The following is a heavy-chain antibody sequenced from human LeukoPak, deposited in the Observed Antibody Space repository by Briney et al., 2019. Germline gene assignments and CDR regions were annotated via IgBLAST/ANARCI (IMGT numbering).Heavy chain of an antibody. Sequence: ASVKVSCKASGYTFTGYYMHWVRQAPGQGLEWMGWINPNSGGTNYAQKFQGRVTMTRDTSISTAYMELSRLRSDDTAVYYCARQLVGATPQDYWGQGTLVTVSS. CDR3: ARQLVGATPQDY. D-gene: IGHD1-26*01. J-gene: IGHJ4*02. CDR1: GYTFTGYY. V-gene: IGHV1-2*02. CDR2: INPNSGGT.